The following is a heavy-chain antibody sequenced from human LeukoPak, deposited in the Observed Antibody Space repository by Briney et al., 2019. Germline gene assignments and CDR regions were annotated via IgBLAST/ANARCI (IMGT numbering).Heavy chain of an antibody. V-gene: IGHV3-7*01. J-gene: IGHJ4*02. CDR2: INQDGSEK. Sequence: GGSLRLSCVASGFTFSNYWMSWVRQAPGKGLGRVANINQDGSEKDSVDSVKGRFTFSRDNAKNSLFLQMNSLRADDTAVYYCARDDSSGYYYFDNWGQGTLVTVSS. D-gene: IGHD3-22*01. CDR1: GFTFSNYW. CDR3: ARDDSSGYYYFDN.